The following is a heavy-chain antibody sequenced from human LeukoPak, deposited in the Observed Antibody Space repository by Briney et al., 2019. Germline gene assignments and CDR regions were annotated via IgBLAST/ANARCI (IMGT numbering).Heavy chain of an antibody. V-gene: IGHV1-2*02. CDR1: GYTFTGYY. CDR2: ILPISGGT. Sequence: ASVKVSCKASGYTFTGYYVHWVRQAPGQGLEWMGWILPISGGTHYARKFQGRVSMTRDTSISTAYMELSRLTSDDTAVYYCARPNYDYRDSRLFDYWGQGTLVTVSS. CDR3: ARPNYDYRDSRLFDY. J-gene: IGHJ4*02. D-gene: IGHD4-17*01.